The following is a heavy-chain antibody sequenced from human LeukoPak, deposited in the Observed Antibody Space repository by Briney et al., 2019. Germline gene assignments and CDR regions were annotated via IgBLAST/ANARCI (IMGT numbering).Heavy chain of an antibody. CDR3: ARDNGNKYYFDY. Sequence: GGSLRLSCAASGFMFSDCSMSWVRQAPGKGLEWVSYISSNSKYTKYADSVKGRFTISRDNAKKSLYLQMNSLRAEDTAVYYCARDNGNKYYFDYWGQGTLVSVSS. CDR2: ISSNSKYT. J-gene: IGHJ4*02. CDR1: GFMFSDCS. D-gene: IGHD2-8*01. V-gene: IGHV3-11*05.